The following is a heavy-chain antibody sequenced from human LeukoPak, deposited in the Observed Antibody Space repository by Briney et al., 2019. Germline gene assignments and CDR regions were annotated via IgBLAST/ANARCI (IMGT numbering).Heavy chain of an antibody. CDR2: IYSGGST. Sequence: GGSLRLSCAASGFTVSSNYMSWVRQAPGKGLEWVSVIYSGGSTYYADSVKGRFTISRDNSKNTLYLQMNSLRAEDTAVYYCARDRVSRGTLYGMDVWGQGTTVTVSS. J-gene: IGHJ6*02. D-gene: IGHD2-2*01. V-gene: IGHV3-53*01. CDR3: ARDRVSRGTLYGMDV. CDR1: GFTVSSNY.